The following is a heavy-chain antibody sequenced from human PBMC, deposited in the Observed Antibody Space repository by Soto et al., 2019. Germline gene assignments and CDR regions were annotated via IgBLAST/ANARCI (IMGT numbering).Heavy chain of an antibody. J-gene: IGHJ5*02. CDR1: GFTFSSYG. Sequence: EVQLLESGGGLVQPGGSLSLSCAGTGFTFSSYGMSWVRQAPGKGLEWVSTIRGSAGNANYADSVKGRFTICRDESTNTVHLQMNSLRPDDTAVYYCEKPLWFVESVFDPWGQGTLVVVAS. CDR2: IRGSAGNA. CDR3: EKPLWFVESVFDP. D-gene: IGHD3-10*01. V-gene: IGHV3-23*01.